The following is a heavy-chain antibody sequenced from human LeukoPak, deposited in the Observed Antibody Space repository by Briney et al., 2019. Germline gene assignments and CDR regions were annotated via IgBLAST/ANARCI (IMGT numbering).Heavy chain of an antibody. CDR3: ARGGPIGGRGY. D-gene: IGHD4-23*01. CDR1: GFTFSSYW. CDR2: INLNGSIT. J-gene: IGHJ4*02. V-gene: IGHV3-74*01. Sequence: GGSLKLSCAASGFTFSSYWMHWVRQAPGKGLVWVSRINLNGSITSCADSVQGRLTISRDNAKNTLYLQMNSLRAEDTALYYCARGGPIGGRGYWGQGTLVTVSS.